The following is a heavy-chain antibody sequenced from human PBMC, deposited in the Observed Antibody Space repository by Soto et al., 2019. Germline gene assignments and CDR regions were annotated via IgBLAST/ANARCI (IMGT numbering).Heavy chain of an antibody. CDR3: ARGAHLNSPNFSFDY. D-gene: IGHD1-1*01. CDR1: GFTFSTYA. J-gene: IGHJ4*02. CDR2: ISSSSATI. Sequence: GGSLRLSCAASGFTFSTYAVNWLRQAPGKGLEWLSYISSSSATIYYADSVKGRFTISRDNGKNSLFLQTDSLRDEDTAVYYCARGAHLNSPNFSFDYWGRGTLVTVSS. V-gene: IGHV3-48*02.